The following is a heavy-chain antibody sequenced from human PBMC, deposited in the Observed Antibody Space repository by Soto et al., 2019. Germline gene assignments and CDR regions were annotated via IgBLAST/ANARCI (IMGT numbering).Heavy chain of an antibody. CDR3: ARHSTSSRKDY. CDR1: GYSFTTYW. Sequence: GESLKISCKGSGYSFTTYWIAWVRQMPGKGLEWVGIIYPGDSDTRYSPSFEGHVHISVDKSISTAFLQWNSLKASDNAIYYCARHSTSSRKDYWGQGTLVTVSS. D-gene: IGHD6-13*01. J-gene: IGHJ4*01. V-gene: IGHV5-51*01. CDR2: IYPGDSDT.